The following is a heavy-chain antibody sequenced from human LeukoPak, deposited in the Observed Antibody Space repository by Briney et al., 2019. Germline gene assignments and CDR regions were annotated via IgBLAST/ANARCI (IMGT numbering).Heavy chain of an antibody. CDR2: IYTSGST. CDR3: AREVRYFDWSGLGYYYYMDV. V-gene: IGHV4-4*07. D-gene: IGHD3-9*01. CDR1: GGSISSYY. Sequence: PSETLSLTCTVSGGSISSYYWSWIRQPAGKGLEWIGRIYTSGSTNYNPSLKSRVTMSVDTSKNQFSLKLSSVTAADTAVYYCAREVRYFDWSGLGYYYYMDVWGKGTTVTISS. J-gene: IGHJ6*03.